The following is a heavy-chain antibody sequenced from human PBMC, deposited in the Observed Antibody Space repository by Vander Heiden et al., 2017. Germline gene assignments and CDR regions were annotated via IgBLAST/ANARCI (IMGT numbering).Heavy chain of an antibody. CDR1: GFTFSSYW. CDR3: VRDYLFFLVAGMGYYFDY. Sequence: EVQLVESGGGWVQPGGSLRLSCAASGFTFSSYWMSWVRQAPGKGLEWVANIKQDGSEKYYVDSVKGRFTISRDNAKNSLYLQMNSLRAEDTAVYYCVRDYLFFLVAGMGYYFDYWGQGTLVTVSS. CDR2: IKQDGSEK. J-gene: IGHJ4*02. V-gene: IGHV3-7*01. D-gene: IGHD6-19*01.